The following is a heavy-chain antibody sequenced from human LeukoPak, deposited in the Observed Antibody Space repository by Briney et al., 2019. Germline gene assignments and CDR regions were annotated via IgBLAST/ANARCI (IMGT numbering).Heavy chain of an antibody. CDR2: INHSGGT. CDR1: GGSFSVYY. J-gene: IGHJ6*03. CDR3: ARVGFTIFGVVIKKDYYYMDV. Sequence: SETLSLTCAVYGGSFSVYYWSWIRQPPGKGLEWIGEINHSGGTNYSPSLKSRVTISVDTSKNQFSLQLSSVTAADTAVYYCARVGFTIFGVVIKKDYYYMDVWGKGITVTVSS. D-gene: IGHD3-3*01. V-gene: IGHV4-34*01.